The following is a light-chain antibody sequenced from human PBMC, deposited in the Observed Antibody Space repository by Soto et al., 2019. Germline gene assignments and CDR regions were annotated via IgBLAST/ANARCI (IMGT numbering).Light chain of an antibody. CDR2: AAS. V-gene: IGKV1-39*01. J-gene: IGKJ1*01. Sequence: DIQMTQSPSSLSASVGDRVTITCRASQSISIYLNWYQQKPGKAPKLLIYAASSLQSGVPSRFSGSGSGTGFTLTISSLQPEDFATYYCQKTYSTPRTFGQGTKG. CDR3: QKTYSTPRT. CDR1: QSISIY.